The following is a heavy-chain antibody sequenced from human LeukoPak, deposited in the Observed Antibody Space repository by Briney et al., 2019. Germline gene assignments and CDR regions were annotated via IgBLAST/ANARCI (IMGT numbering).Heavy chain of an antibody. J-gene: IGHJ3*02. CDR1: GFTFSSYW. V-gene: IGHV3-74*01. CDR2: INSDGRIT. CDR3: ARVGVPQYAFDI. Sequence: GGSLRLSCVASGFTFSSYWMHWVRQVPGKGPVWVSRINSDGRITSYAGSVKGRFTISRDNAKNTLYLQMNSLRAEDTAVYSCARVGVPQYAFDIWGQGTWVTVSS. D-gene: IGHD2-2*01.